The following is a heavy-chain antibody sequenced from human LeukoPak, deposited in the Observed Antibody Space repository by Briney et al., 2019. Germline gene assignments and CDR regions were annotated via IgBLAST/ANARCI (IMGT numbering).Heavy chain of an antibody. CDR3: AREGSTFGDVDYHYYYFMDV. V-gene: IGHV4-61*02. CDR1: GGSIGSGNYY. D-gene: IGHD3-16*01. Sequence: SQTLSLTCSVSGGSIGSGNYYWSWIRQPADKGLEWIGRIYKTGFTNYNPSLESRLTISVDTSKNQFSLKLNSVTAADTAVYYCAREGSTFGDVDYHYYYFMDVWGKGTTVTIPS. CDR2: IYKTGFT. J-gene: IGHJ6*03.